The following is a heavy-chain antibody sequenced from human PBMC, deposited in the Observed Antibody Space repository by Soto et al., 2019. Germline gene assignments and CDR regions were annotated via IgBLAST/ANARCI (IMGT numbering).Heavy chain of an antibody. D-gene: IGHD4-17*01. J-gene: IGHJ4*02. CDR1: GGDVTSSRYY. V-gene: IGHV4-39*01. CDR2: IYYGGST. CDR3: ARDYGDSYFDY. Sequence: SETLSLTCTVSGGDVTSSRYYWAWIRQTPGKGLEWIATIYYGGSTYYSASLKSRVTISIDTSKNQFSLKLSSVTAADTAVYYCARDYGDSYFDYWGQGTLVTVSS.